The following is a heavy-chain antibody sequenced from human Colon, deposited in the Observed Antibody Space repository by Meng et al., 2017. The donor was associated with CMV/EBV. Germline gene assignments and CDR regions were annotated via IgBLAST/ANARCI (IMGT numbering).Heavy chain of an antibody. CDR3: VAGYDSRKVAY. CDR1: GFTFSSYR. CDR2: ICDGHKT. V-gene: IGHV3-53*01. Sequence: GESLKISCAASGFTFSSYRMNWVRQAPGKGLEWVSVICDGHKTDYAESVKGRFIISRDKSMNTVYLQMNSLRVEDTALYYCVAGYDSRKVAYWGQGTLVTVSS. D-gene: IGHD2-15*01. J-gene: IGHJ4*02.